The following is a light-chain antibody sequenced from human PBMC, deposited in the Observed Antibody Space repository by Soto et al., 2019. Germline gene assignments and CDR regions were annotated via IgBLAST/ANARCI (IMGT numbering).Light chain of an antibody. CDR1: QSVSSSY. CDR3: QQYGSSPS. Sequence: EIVLTQSPGTLSLSPGERATLSCRASQSVSSSYLAWYQQKPGQAPRLLIYGASNRATGIPDRFSGSGSGTDFTLTISRLVPEDFAVYYCQQYGSSPSFGQGTKVDIK. V-gene: IGKV3-20*01. J-gene: IGKJ1*01. CDR2: GAS.